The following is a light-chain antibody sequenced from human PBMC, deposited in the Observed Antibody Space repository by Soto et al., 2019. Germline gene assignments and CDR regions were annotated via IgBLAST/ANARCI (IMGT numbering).Light chain of an antibody. J-gene: IGKJ2*01. V-gene: IGKV3-15*01. Sequence: EFVLTQSPGTLSLSPGERATLSCRASQRVSSNVAWYQQKPGQAPRLLIYGASTRATGIPARFSGSGSETEFTLTISSLQSEDFAVYYCQQYNNWPPYTFGQGTKVDI. CDR2: GAS. CDR1: QRVSSN. CDR3: QQYNNWPPYT.